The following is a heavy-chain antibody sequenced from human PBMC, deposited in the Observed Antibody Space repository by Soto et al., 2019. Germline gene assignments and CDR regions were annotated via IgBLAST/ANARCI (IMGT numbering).Heavy chain of an antibody. CDR2: IIPIFGTT. D-gene: IGHD2-21*02. J-gene: IGHJ4*02. Sequence: QVQLVQSGAEVKRPGSSVKVSCKASGGTFSSYAISWVRQAPGQGLEWMGGIIPIFGTTNYAQKFQGRVTITADGSTSTAYMELSSLRSEDTAVYYCASEAYCGGDCYLYYFDYWGQGTLVTVSS. CDR3: ASEAYCGGDCYLYYFDY. CDR1: GGTFSSYA. V-gene: IGHV1-69*01.